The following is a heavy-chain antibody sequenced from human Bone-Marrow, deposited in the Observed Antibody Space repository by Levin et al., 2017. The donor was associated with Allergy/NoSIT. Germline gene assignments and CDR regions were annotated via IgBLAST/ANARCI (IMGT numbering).Heavy chain of an antibody. CDR1: GFTFGNFV. V-gene: IGHV3-23*01. CDR3: VKDKYGTLGDAFDV. D-gene: IGHD4-17*01. Sequence: GGSLRLSCEASGFTFGNFVMTWVRQAPVRGLEWVSTIIGNGADTYYTDSVKGRFTVSRDNSKNILYLQMNSLRGDDTAVYYCVKDKYGTLGDAFDVWGQGTMVAVSS. CDR2: IIGNGADT. J-gene: IGHJ3*01.